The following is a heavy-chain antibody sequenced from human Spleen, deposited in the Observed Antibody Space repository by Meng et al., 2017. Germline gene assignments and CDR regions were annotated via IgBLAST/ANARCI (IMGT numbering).Heavy chain of an antibody. V-gene: IGHV4-4*02. CDR2: IYHSGST. CDR1: GGSISSSNW. CDR3: ARGGRSGWTRRYFDL. J-gene: IGHJ2*01. Sequence: QVQLQESGPRVVRPSETLSLTCAVSGGSISSSNWWSWVRQPPGKGLEWIGEIYHSGSTNYNPSLKSRVTISVDKSKNQFSLKLSSVTAADTAVYYCARGGRSGWTRRYFDLWGRGTLVTVSS. D-gene: IGHD6-19*01.